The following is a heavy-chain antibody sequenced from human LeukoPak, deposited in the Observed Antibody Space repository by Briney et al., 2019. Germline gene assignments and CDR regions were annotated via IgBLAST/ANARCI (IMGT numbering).Heavy chain of an antibody. CDR3: ARQAYCSSTSCYGFDY. Sequence: SETLSLTCTVSGGSISSYYWSWIRRPPGKGLERIGYIYYSGSTNHNPSLKSRVTISVDTSKKQFSLKLSSVTAADTAVYYCARQAYCSSTSCYGFDYWGQGILVTVSS. V-gene: IGHV4-59*08. J-gene: IGHJ4*02. D-gene: IGHD2-2*01. CDR2: IYYSGST. CDR1: GGSISSYY.